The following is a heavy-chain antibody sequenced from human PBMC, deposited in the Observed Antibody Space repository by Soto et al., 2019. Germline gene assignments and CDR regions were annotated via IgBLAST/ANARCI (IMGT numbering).Heavy chain of an antibody. J-gene: IGHJ4*02. CDR3: AREDSIIIPAVSDF. CDR2: VSKSDYT. V-gene: IGHV3-21*01. CDR1: GFHFRNYG. Sequence: PGGSLRLSCAVSGFHFRNYGINWVRQAPGKGLEWVSSVSKSDYTYYSDSVKGRFTISRDNAKNSVSLQMTILRAEDTAVYYCAREDSIIIPAVSDFWGQGTLVTVSS. D-gene: IGHD3-22*01.